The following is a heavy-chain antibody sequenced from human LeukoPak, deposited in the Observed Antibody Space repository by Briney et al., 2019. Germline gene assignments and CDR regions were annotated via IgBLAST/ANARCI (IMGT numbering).Heavy chain of an antibody. Sequence: LRLSCAASGFTFSSYAMSWIRQPPGKGLEWIGSIYYSGSTYYNPSLKSRVTISVDTSKNQFSLKLSSVTAADTAVYYCARHCGYGSGNFDYWGQGTLVTVSS. J-gene: IGHJ4*02. V-gene: IGHV4-38-2*01. D-gene: IGHD3-10*01. CDR3: ARHCGYGSGNFDY. CDR1: GFTFSSYA. CDR2: IYYSGST.